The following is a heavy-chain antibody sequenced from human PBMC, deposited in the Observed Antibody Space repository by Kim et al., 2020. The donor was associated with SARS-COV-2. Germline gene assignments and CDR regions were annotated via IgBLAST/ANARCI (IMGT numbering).Heavy chain of an antibody. CDR2: INKDGSEI. V-gene: IGHV3-74*01. J-gene: IGHJ5*02. CDR1: GFTFSRHW. CDR3: ARDYSAERKFDP. D-gene: IGHD5-18*01. Sequence: LSLTCVASGFTFSRHWMQWVRQAPGKGLAWVSHINKDGSEIRYADSVKGRFAASRDNAKNTLYLQMNSLRVEDTAVYYCARDYSAERKFDPWGQGTL.